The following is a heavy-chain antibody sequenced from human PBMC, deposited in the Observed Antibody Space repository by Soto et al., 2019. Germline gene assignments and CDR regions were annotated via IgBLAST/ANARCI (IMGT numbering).Heavy chain of an antibody. Sequence: QVQLVQSGAEVKKPGASVKVSCKASGYTFTSYGISWVRQAPGQGLEWMGWISAYNGNTNYAQKLQGRVTMTTDTSTSTAYMELRSLRSDDTAVYYCARRYSSSTSCYDPYYYGMDVWGQGTTVTVSS. D-gene: IGHD2-2*01. CDR2: ISAYNGNT. J-gene: IGHJ6*02. CDR3: ARRYSSSTSCYDPYYYGMDV. CDR1: GYTFTSYG. V-gene: IGHV1-18*01.